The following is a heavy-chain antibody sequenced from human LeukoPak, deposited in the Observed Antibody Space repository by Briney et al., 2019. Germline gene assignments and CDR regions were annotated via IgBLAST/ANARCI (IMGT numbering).Heavy chain of an antibody. D-gene: IGHD6-13*01. CDR2: IYTSGST. Sequence: SETLSLTCTVSGGSISSGSYYWSWIRQPAGKGLEWIGRIYTSGSTNYNPSLKSRVTISVDTSKNQFSLRLTSVTAADTALYYCARRDGSSWYNWFDPWGQGILVTVSS. CDR1: GGSISSGSYY. V-gene: IGHV4-61*02. J-gene: IGHJ5*02. CDR3: ARRDGSSWYNWFDP.